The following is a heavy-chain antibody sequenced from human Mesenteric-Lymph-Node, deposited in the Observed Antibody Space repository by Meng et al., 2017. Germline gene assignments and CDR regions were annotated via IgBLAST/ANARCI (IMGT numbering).Heavy chain of an antibody. CDR1: GFTFSIYA. D-gene: IGHD4-17*01. J-gene: IGHJ3*02. V-gene: IGHV3-30*01. Sequence: GGSLRLSCAASGFTFSIYAMHWVRQAPGKGLEWVAVISYDGSNNYYADSVKGRFTISRDNSKNTLYLQMNSLRAEDTAVYYCARFRTTVTPDAFDIWGQGKMVTVAS. CDR3: ARFRTTVTPDAFDI. CDR2: ISYDGSNN.